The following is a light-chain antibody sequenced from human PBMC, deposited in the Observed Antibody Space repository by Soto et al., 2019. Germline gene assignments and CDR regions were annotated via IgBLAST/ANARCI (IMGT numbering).Light chain of an antibody. J-gene: IGKJ4*01. CDR1: QSVSSY. CDR3: QQRSNWPWLT. CDR2: DAS. V-gene: IGKV3-11*01. Sequence: VVTQSPATLSLSPGERATLSCRASQSVSSYLAWYQQKPGQAPRLLIYDASNRATGIPARFSGSGSGTDFTLTISSLEPEDFAVYYCQQRSNWPWLTFGGGTKVDIK.